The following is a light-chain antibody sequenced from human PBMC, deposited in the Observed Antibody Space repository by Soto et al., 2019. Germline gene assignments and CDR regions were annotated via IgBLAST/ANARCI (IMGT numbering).Light chain of an antibody. Sequence: QSVLTQPPSVSVAPGQRVTISCTGSSSNIGAGYDVHWYQQLPGTAPKLLIYGNSNRPSGVPDRFSGSKSGTSASLAITGLQAEDEADYYCQSYDSSLSGWVVFGGGTKLTVL. CDR3: QSYDSSLSGWVV. J-gene: IGLJ2*01. CDR2: GNS. V-gene: IGLV1-40*01. CDR1: SSNIGAGYD.